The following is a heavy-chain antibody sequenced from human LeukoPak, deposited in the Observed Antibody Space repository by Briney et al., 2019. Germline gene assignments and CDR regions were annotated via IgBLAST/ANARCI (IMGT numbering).Heavy chain of an antibody. CDR2: ISSDGSNK. J-gene: IGHJ3*02. CDR1: GFTFSSYA. CDR3: AKENSLHAFDI. Sequence: PGGSLRLSCAASGFTFSSYAMHWVRQAPGKGLEWVAVISSDGSNKYYADSVKGRFIISRDNSKNTLYLQMKSLRAEDTAVYCCAKENSLHAFDIWGQGTMVTVSS. D-gene: IGHD4-23*01. V-gene: IGHV3-30-3*01.